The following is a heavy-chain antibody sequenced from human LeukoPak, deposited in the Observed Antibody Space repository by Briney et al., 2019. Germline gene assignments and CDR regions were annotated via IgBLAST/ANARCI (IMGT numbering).Heavy chain of an antibody. J-gene: IGHJ5*02. CDR2: ISGSGGSR. D-gene: IGHD4-17*01. CDR3: AKDKVPYGDYVFWFDP. Sequence: GGSLRLSCAASGFTFSSYAMSWVRQAPGKGLEWVSAISGSGGSRYYADSVKGRFTISRDNSKNTLYLQMNSLRAEDTAIYYCAKDKVPYGDYVFWFDPWGQGTLVTVSS. V-gene: IGHV3-23*01. CDR1: GFTFSSYA.